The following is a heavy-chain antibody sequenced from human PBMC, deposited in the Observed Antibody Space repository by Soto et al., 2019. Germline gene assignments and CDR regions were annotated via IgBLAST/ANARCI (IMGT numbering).Heavy chain of an antibody. CDR1: GGSISSYY. Sequence: QVQLQESGPGLVKPSETLSLTCTVSGGSISSYYWSWIRQPPGKGLEWIGYIYYSGSTSYNPSLKSRVTISVDTSKNQFSLKLSSVTAADTAVYYCARVKPDYGGNSGLDYWGQGTLVTVSS. CDR2: IYYSGST. D-gene: IGHD4-17*01. CDR3: ARVKPDYGGNSGLDY. V-gene: IGHV4-59*01. J-gene: IGHJ4*02.